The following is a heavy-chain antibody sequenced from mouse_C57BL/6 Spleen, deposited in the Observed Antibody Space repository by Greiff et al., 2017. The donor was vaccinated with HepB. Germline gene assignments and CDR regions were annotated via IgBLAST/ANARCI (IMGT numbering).Heavy chain of an antibody. D-gene: IGHD1-1*02. CDR3: ARLRVATDTGMDY. V-gene: IGHV1-80*01. Sequence: QVQLQESGAELVKPGASVKISCKASGYAFSSYWMNWVKQRPGKGLEWIGQIYPGDGDTNYNGKFKGKATLTADKSSSTAYMQLSSLTSEDSAVYFCARLRVATDTGMDYWGQGTSVTVSS. CDR1: GYAFSSYW. J-gene: IGHJ4*01. CDR2: IYPGDGDT.